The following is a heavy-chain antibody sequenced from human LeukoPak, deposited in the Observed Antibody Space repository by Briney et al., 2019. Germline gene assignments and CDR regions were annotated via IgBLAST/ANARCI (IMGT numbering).Heavy chain of an antibody. CDR1: GGSISSGDYY. V-gene: IGHV4-30-4*01. CDR2: IYYSGST. CDR3: ARAPATLPPLAFDI. Sequence: PSQTLSLTCTVSGGSISSGDYYWSWIRQPPGKGLEWIGYIYYSGSTYYNPSLKSRVTISVDTSKNQFSLKLSSVTAADTAVYYCARAPATLPPLAFDIWGQGTMVTVSP. J-gene: IGHJ3*02.